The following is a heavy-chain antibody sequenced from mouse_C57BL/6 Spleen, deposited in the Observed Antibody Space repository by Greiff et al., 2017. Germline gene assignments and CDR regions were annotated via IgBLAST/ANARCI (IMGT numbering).Heavy chain of an antibody. D-gene: IGHD1-1*01. CDR1: GYTFTDYY. J-gene: IGHJ4*01. V-gene: IGHV1-19*01. Sequence: EVQLQQSGPVLVKPGASVKMSCKASGYTFTDYYMNWVKQSHGKSLEWIGVINPYNGGTSYNQKFKGKATLTVDKSSSTAYMELNSLTSEDSAVYYCARNYYGSSFPVDYWGQGTSVTVSS. CDR3: ARNYYGSSFPVDY. CDR2: INPYNGGT.